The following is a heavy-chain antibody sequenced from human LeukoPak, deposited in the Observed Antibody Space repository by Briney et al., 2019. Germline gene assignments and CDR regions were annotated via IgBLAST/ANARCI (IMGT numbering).Heavy chain of an antibody. CDR2: INHSGST. CDR1: GGSTSNY. D-gene: IGHD5-24*01. J-gene: IGHJ5*02. CDR3: ARGGRDGYNFWWFDP. Sequence: SETLSLTCTVSGGSTSNYWSWIRHPPGKGLEWIGEINHSGSTNYNPSLKSRVTISVDTSKNQFSLKLSSVTAADTAVYYCARGGRDGYNFWWFDPWGQGTLVTVSS. V-gene: IGHV4-34*01.